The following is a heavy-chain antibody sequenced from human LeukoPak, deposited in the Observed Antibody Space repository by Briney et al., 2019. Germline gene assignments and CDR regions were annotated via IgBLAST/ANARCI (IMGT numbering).Heavy chain of an antibody. CDR1: GFTFSSYA. CDR3: ANQGLYCSSTSCSQGWFDP. J-gene: IGHJ5*02. V-gene: IGHV3-23*01. CDR2: ISGSGGST. Sequence: GGSLRLSCAASGFTFSSYAMSWVRQAPGKGLEWVSAISGSGGSTYYADSVKGRFTISRDNSKNTLYLQMNSLRAEDTAVYYCANQGLYCSSTSCSQGWFDPWGQGTLVTVSS. D-gene: IGHD2-2*01.